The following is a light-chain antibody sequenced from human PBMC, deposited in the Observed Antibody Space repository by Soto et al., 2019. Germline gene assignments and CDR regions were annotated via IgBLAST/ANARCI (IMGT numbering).Light chain of an antibody. CDR3: QQYNRYSRT. J-gene: IGKJ1*01. CDR1: QSISSW. V-gene: IGKV1-5*01. CDR2: DAS. Sequence: DIQMTQSPSTLSASVGDRVTITCRASQSISSWLAWYQQKPGKAPKLLIYDASSLESGVPSRFSGSGSGTEFTLTISSLQPDDFATYYCQQYNRYSRTFVQGTKV.